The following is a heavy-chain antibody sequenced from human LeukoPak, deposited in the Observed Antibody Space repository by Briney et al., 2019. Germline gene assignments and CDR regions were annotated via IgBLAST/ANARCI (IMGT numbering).Heavy chain of an antibody. CDR1: GGSISSYY. CDR2: IDYSGST. D-gene: IGHD5-12*01. Sequence: PSETLSLTCTVSGGSISSYYWSWIRLPPGKELEWIGYIDYSGSTNYNPSLKSRVTISVDTSKNQFSLKVTSVTAADTAVYYCVRVRRYSGYDYYYYMDVWGKGTTVTVSS. V-gene: IGHV4-59*12. J-gene: IGHJ6*03. CDR3: VRVRRYSGYDYYYYMDV.